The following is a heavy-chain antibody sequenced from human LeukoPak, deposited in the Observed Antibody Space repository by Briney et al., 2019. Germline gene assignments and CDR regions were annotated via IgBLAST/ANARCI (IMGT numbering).Heavy chain of an antibody. CDR1: GFTYSSYW. J-gene: IGHJ4*02. CDR2: IKQDGSEK. CDR3: AIVFAATDY. V-gene: IGHV3-7*01. D-gene: IGHD3-3*01. Sequence: PGGSLRLSCVASGFTYSSYWMSWVRQAPGKGLEWVANIKQDGSEKNYVDSVKGRFTISRDNAKNSLYLQMNSLRAEDTAVYYCAIVFAATDYWGQGTLVTVSS.